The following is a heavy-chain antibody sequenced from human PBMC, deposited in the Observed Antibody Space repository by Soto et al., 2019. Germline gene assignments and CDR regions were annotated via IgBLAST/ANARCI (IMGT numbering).Heavy chain of an antibody. J-gene: IGHJ6*03. CDR1: GFTFSSYG. V-gene: IGHV3-23*01. CDR2: ISGSGGST. CDR3: AKDLTSWSQLWPYLNYYMDV. Sequence: GGSLRLSCAASGFTFSSYGMSWVRQAPGKGLEWVSGISGSGGSTDYADSVKGRFTISRDNSKNTVSLQMNSLRAEDTAVYYCAKDLTSWSQLWPYLNYYMDVWGKGTTVTVSS. D-gene: IGHD5-18*01.